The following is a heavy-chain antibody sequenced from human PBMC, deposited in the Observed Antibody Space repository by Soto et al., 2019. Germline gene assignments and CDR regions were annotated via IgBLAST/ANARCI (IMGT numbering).Heavy chain of an antibody. V-gene: IGHV1-8*01. Sequence: ASVKVSCKASGYTFTSYDINWVRQATGQGLEWMGWMNPNSGNTGYAQKFQGRVTMTRNTSISTAYMELSSLRSEDTAVYYCAREGHYDFWSGKKNWFDPWGQGTLVTVSS. CDR2: MNPNSGNT. CDR3: AREGHYDFWSGKKNWFDP. D-gene: IGHD3-3*01. CDR1: GYTFTSYD. J-gene: IGHJ5*02.